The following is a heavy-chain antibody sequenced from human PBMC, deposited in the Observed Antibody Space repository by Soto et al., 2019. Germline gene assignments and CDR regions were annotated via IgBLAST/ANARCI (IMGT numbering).Heavy chain of an antibody. CDR3: ARDYIITYDSSGYNFDY. D-gene: IGHD3-22*01. J-gene: IGHJ4*02. CDR1: GSTFPSYG. V-gene: IGHV1-18*01. CDR2: ISAYNGNT. Sequence: GAQVKVSGKAPGSTFPSYGISWVRQAPEQGLEWMGWISAYNGNTNYAQKLQGRVTMTTDTSTSTAYMELRSLRSDDTAVYYCARDYIITYDSSGYNFDYWGQGTLVTVYS.